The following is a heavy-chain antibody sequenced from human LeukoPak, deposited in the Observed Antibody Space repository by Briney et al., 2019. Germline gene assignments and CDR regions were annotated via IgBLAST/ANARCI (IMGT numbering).Heavy chain of an antibody. V-gene: IGHV4-34*01. J-gene: IGHJ4*02. CDR2: INHSGST. D-gene: IGHD5-24*01. Sequence: PSQTLSLTCAVYGGSFSGYYWSWIRQPPGKGLEWIGEINHSGSTNYNPSLKSRVTISVDTSKNQFSLKLSSVTAADTAVYYCARDDGYNLFDYWGQGTLVTVPS. CDR1: GGSFSGYY. CDR3: ARDDGYNLFDY.